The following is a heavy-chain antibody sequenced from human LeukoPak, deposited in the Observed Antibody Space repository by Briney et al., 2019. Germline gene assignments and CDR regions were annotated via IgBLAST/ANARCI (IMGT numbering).Heavy chain of an antibody. CDR2: INPNSGVT. V-gene: IGHV1-2*06. CDR3: ARQSEPKGDY. Sequence: ASVKVSCKASGYTFSDYYIHWVRQAPGQGLEWMGRINPNSGVTNYAKNFQGRVTITRDTSISTASMELSSLRSDDTAVYYCARQSEPKGDYWGQGTLATVSS. CDR1: GYTFSDYY. J-gene: IGHJ4*02.